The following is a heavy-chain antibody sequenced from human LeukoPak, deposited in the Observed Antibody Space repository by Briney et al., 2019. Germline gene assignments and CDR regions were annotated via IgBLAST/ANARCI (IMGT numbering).Heavy chain of an antibody. CDR3: ARDRCSSTSCYLLAPLATSPDAFDI. J-gene: IGHJ3*02. V-gene: IGHV1-18*01. CDR1: GYTFSSYG. Sequence: GASVKVSCKASGYTFSSYGISWVRQAPGQGLEWMGWINTYNHNTKYAQKFQGRVSMTADTSTSTAYLELRSLRSDDTAVYYCARDRCSSTSCYLLAPLATSPDAFDIWGLGTMVTVSS. CDR2: INTYNHNT. D-gene: IGHD2-2*01.